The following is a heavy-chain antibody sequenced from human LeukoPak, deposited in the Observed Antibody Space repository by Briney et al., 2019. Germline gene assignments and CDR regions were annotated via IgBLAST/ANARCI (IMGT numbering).Heavy chain of an antibody. CDR2: IYSGVST. J-gene: IGHJ4*02. D-gene: IGHD1-1*01. CDR1: GGSISSSNYY. Sequence: SETLSLTCIVSGGSISSSNYYWGWIRQPPGKGLEWIGNIYSGVSTYYNPSLKSRVTISADMSKNQFSLKLNSVTAADTAVYFCSRESAGTTISHWGQGTLVTVSS. V-gene: IGHV4-39*07. CDR3: SRESAGTTISH.